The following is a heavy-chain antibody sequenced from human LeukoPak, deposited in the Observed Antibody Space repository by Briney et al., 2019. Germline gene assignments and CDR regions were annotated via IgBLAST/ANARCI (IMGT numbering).Heavy chain of an antibody. Sequence: SGTLSLTCTVSGGSISSSNWWSWVRQPPGKGLEWSGEIYYSGNTNYNPSLKGLVAISVDKSKNQFSLTLHSVTAADTAVYYCARAVSGAFDLWGQGRLVTVSS. J-gene: IGHJ3*01. V-gene: IGHV4-4*02. CDR3: ARAVSGAFDL. CDR2: IYYSGNT. CDR1: GGSISSSNW.